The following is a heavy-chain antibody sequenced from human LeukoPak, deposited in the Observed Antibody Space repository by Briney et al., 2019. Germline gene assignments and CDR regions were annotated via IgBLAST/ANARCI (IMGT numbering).Heavy chain of an antibody. J-gene: IGHJ4*02. Sequence: GGSLRLSCAASGFTFSSYGMHWVRQAPGKGLEWVAVIWYDGSNKYYADCVKGRFTISRDNSKNTVYMQMTSLRAEDTAVYYCAKDSPPLVGATITDYWGQGTLVTVSS. V-gene: IGHV3-33*06. CDR2: IWYDGSNK. CDR1: GFTFSSYG. CDR3: AKDSPPLVGATITDY. D-gene: IGHD1-26*01.